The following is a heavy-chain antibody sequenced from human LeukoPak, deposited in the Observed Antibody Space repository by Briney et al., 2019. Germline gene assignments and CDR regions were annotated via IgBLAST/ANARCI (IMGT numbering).Heavy chain of an antibody. CDR1: GGSISSYY. J-gene: IGHJ4*02. Sequence: SETLSLTCTVSGGSISSYYWSWIRQPPGKGLEWIGYIYYSGSTNYNPSLKSRVTISVDTSKNQFSLKLSSVTAADTAVYYCAREGASIAARPLDYWGQGTLVTVSS. CDR2: IYYSGST. CDR3: AREGASIAARPLDY. V-gene: IGHV4-59*01. D-gene: IGHD6-6*01.